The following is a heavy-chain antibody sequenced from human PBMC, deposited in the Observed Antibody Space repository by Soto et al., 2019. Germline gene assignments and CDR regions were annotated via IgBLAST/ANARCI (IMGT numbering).Heavy chain of an antibody. J-gene: IGHJ4*02. CDR2: ISGRGGST. D-gene: IGHD6-13*01. CDR1: GFSFSSYA. V-gene: IGHV3-23*01. CDR3: AKVRGNIAAALDY. Sequence: GGSLRLSCAASGFSFSSYAMTWVRQAPGKGLEWVSAISGRGGSTYYADSVKSRFTISRDSSRNTLYLHMHSLRVEDTAVYYCAKVRGNIAAALDYWGQGTRVTVSS.